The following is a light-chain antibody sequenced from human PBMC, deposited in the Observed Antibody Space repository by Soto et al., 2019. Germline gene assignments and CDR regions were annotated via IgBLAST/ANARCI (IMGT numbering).Light chain of an antibody. Sequence: DIQMTQSPSTLSASIGDRVAITCRASDNIGPWVAWYQQKPGKAPKLLIYKASTVETGAPSRFAGSGSGTGFTLTITRLQPDDFATYYCQHYNSYSRTFGQGTKVDIK. V-gene: IGKV1-5*03. CDR2: KAS. CDR3: QHYNSYSRT. J-gene: IGKJ1*01. CDR1: DNIGPW.